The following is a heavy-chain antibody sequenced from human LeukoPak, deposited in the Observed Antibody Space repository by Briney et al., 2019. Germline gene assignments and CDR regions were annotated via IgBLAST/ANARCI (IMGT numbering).Heavy chain of an antibody. CDR3: ATGRDPYKTGH. V-gene: IGHV4-59*01. CDR1: GGSISSYY. CDR2: ICDNGNT. D-gene: IGHD5-24*01. Sequence: PSETLSLTCTVSGGSISSYYWSWIRQPPGKGLEWIGVICDNGNTDHNPSLKSRVTISVDTSKSQFSLKLSSLAAADTAVYYCATGRDPYKTGHWGQGTLVTVSS. J-gene: IGHJ4*02.